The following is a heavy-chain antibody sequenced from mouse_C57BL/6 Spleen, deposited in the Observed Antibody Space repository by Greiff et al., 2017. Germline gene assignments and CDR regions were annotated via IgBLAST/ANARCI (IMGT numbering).Heavy chain of an antibody. D-gene: IGHD2-4*01. J-gene: IGHJ3*01. Sequence: QVQLQQSGAELVKPGASVKISCKASGYAFSSYWMNWVKQRPGKGLEWIGQIYPGDGDPTYNGKFKGKATLTADKSSSTAYMQLSSMTSEDSAVYFCARSRDYDYFWFAYWGEGTLVTVAA. CDR3: ARSRDYDYFWFAY. CDR1: GYAFSSYW. CDR2: IYPGDGDP. V-gene: IGHV1-80*01.